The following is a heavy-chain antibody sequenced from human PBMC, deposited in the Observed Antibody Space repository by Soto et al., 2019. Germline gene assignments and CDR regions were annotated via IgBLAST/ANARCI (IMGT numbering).Heavy chain of an antibody. Sequence: GASVTVSCTASGYTFTPYAIHWVRPAPGQSLEWMGWINAGNGNTKYSQKFQGRVTITRDTSASTAYMELSSLRSEDTAVYYCARDEAVVVPAATNWFDPWGQGTLVTVSS. J-gene: IGHJ5*02. CDR2: INAGNGNT. CDR1: GYTFTPYA. D-gene: IGHD2-2*01. V-gene: IGHV1-3*01. CDR3: ARDEAVVVPAATNWFDP.